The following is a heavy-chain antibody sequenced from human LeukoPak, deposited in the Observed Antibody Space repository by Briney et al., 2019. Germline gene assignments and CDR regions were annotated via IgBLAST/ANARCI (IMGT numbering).Heavy chain of an antibody. CDR2: IKQDGSEK. Sequence: GGSLRLSCEGSGFTFRIYWMTWVRQAPGKGLEWVANIKQDGSEKYYVDSVKGRFTISRGNAQNSLYLQMNSLRAEDTAVYYCARPRDSGWSKTWDYWGQGTLVTVSS. V-gene: IGHV3-7*03. CDR1: GFTFRIYW. D-gene: IGHD6-13*01. J-gene: IGHJ4*02. CDR3: ARPRDSGWSKTWDY.